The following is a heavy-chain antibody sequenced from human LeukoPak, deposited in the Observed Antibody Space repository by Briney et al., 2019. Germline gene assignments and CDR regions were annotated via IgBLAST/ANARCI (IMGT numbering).Heavy chain of an antibody. CDR2: INHSGST. Sequence: SETLSLTCTVSGGSISSYYWSWIRQPPGKGLEWIGEINHSGSTNYNPSLKSRVTISVDTSKNQFSLKLSSVTAADTAVYYCARARIVVAPAAIRNWFDPWGQGTLVTVSS. V-gene: IGHV4-34*01. J-gene: IGHJ5*02. CDR3: ARARIVVAPAAIRNWFDP. D-gene: IGHD2-2*02. CDR1: GGSISSYY.